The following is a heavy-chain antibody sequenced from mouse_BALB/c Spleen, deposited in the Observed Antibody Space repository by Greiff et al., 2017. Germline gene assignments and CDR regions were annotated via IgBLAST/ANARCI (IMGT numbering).Heavy chain of an antibody. J-gene: IGHJ1*01. V-gene: IGHV3-2*02. CDR3: ARSGNYVWYFDV. Sequence: ESGPGLVKPSQSLSLTCTVTGYSITSDYAWNWIRQFPGNKLEWMGYISYSGSTSYNPSLKSRISITRDTSKNQFFLQLNSVTTEDTATYYCARSGNYVWYFDVWGAGTTVTVSS. CDR2: ISYSGST. CDR1: GYSITSDYA. D-gene: IGHD2-1*01.